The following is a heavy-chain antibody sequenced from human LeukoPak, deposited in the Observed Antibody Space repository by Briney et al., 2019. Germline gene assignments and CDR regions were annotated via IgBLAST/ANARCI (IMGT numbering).Heavy chain of an antibody. J-gene: IGHJ4*02. V-gene: IGHV4-59*01. D-gene: IGHD6-25*01. CDR3: ARDLGGYRGVYYFDY. CDR2: IYYSGST. CDR1: GGSISSYY. Sequence: PSETLSLTCTVSGGSISSYYWSWIPQPPGKGLEWIGYIYYSGSTNYNPSLKSRVTISVDTSKNQSSLKLSSVTAADTAVYYCARDLGGYRGVYYFDYWGQGTLVTVSS.